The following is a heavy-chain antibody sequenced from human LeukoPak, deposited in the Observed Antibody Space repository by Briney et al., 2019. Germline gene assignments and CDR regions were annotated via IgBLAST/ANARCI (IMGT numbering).Heavy chain of an antibody. V-gene: IGHV4-39*01. CDR2: IYYSGST. CDR1: GGSISSSSYY. J-gene: IGHJ1*01. CDR3: ARFSGYRRQYFQH. D-gene: IGHD3-22*01. Sequence: SETLSLTCTVSGGSISSSSYYWGWIRQPPGEGLEWIGSIYYSGSTYYNPSLKSRVTISVDTSKNQFSLKLSSVTAADTAVYYCARFSGYRRQYFQHWGQGTLVTVSS.